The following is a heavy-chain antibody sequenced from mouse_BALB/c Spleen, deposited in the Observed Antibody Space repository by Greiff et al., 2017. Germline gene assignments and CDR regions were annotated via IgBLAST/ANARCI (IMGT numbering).Heavy chain of an antibody. CDR1: GFTFSSYG. CDR3: ARLLRQYYFDY. CDR2: ISSGGSYT. J-gene: IGHJ2*01. V-gene: IGHV5-6*01. D-gene: IGHD1-1*01. Sequence: EVMLVESGGDLVKPGGSLKLSCAASGFTFSSYGMSWVRQTPDKRLEWVATISSGGSYTYYPDSVKGRFTISRDNAKNTLYLQMSSLKSEDTAMYYCARLLRQYYFDYWGQGTTLTVSS.